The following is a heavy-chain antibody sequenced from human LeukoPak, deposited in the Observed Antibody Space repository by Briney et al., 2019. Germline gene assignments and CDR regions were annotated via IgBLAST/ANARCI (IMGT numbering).Heavy chain of an antibody. Sequence: SETLSLTCTVSGGSISSYYWSWIRQPPGKGLEWIGYIYYSGSTNYNPSLKSRVTISVDTSKNQFSLKLSSVPAADTAVYYCARSLGKNSGYDRYYFDYWGQGTLVTVSS. J-gene: IGHJ4*02. V-gene: IGHV4-59*01. CDR1: GGSISSYY. D-gene: IGHD5-12*01. CDR3: ARSLGKNSGYDRYYFDY. CDR2: IYYSGST.